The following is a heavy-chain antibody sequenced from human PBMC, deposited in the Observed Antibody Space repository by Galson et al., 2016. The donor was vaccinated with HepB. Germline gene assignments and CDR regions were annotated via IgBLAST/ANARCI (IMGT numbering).Heavy chain of an antibody. CDR2: VNPLLNTT. V-gene: IGHV1-69*13. Sequence: SVKVSCKASGDNLKSFAINWVRQAPGQGLEWMGGVNPLLNTTNYAQKFQGRVTITADAFTNTAYMELRSLTSDDAAVYFCAKDEWLVMDVWGQGTTVTVSS. D-gene: IGHD5-12*01. J-gene: IGHJ6*02. CDR3: AKDEWLVMDV. CDR1: GDNLKSFA.